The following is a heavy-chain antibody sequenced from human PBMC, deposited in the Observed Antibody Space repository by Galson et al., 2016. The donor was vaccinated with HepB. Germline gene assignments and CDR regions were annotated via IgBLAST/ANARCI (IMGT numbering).Heavy chain of an antibody. CDR3: AVGWRELQSPFDY. D-gene: IGHD1-26*01. Sequence: SLRLSCAASGFTFSTYSMNWVRQAPGKGLECVSFISASSIYKDYADSVKGRFTIYRDNAKNSLSLQMNSLRAEDTAVYYCAVGWRELQSPFDYWGQGTQVTVSS. CDR2: ISASSIYK. V-gene: IGHV3-21*01. CDR1: GFTFSTYS. J-gene: IGHJ4*02.